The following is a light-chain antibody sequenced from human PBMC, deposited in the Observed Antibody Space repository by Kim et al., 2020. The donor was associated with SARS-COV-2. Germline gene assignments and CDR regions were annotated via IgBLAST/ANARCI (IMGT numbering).Light chain of an antibody. CDR3: CSYTDTDPSKV. V-gene: IGLV2-11*01. CDR2: GVT. J-gene: IGLJ1*01. Sequence: AVTLSCSGPSSDVGGYNYVSWYHLHPGRAPKLIIYGVTKRPSGVPDRFSGSKSGNTASLTISGLQADDEADYYCCSYTDTDPSKVFGTGTKVTVL. CDR1: SSDVGGYNY.